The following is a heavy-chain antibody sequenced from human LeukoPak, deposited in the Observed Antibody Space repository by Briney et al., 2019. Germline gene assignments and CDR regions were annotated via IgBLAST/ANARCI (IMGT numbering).Heavy chain of an antibody. CDR3: ARESCSSTSCSTFDY. J-gene: IGHJ4*02. CDR1: GFTFSSYW. CDR2: IKQDGSEK. Sequence: GGSLRLSCAASGFTFSSYWMSWVRQAPGKGLEWVANIKQDGSEKYYVDSVKGRFTISRDNAKNSLYLQMNSLRAEDTAVYYCARESCSSTSCSTFDYWGQGTLVTVSS. D-gene: IGHD2-2*01. V-gene: IGHV3-7*01.